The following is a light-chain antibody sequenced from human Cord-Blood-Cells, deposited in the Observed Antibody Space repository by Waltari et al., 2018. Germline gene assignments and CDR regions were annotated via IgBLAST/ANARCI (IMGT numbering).Light chain of an antibody. J-gene: IGKJ4*01. V-gene: IGKV3-20*01. CDR3: QQYGSSPPLT. CDR2: GAS. CDR1: QSVSSSY. Sequence: EIVLTQSPGTLSLSPGERATLSCRASQSVSSSYLAWYQQKPGQAPRLLIYGASSRATGIPDRFSCSVSGTDFTLTISRLEPEDFAVYYCQQYGSSPPLTFGGGTKVDIK.